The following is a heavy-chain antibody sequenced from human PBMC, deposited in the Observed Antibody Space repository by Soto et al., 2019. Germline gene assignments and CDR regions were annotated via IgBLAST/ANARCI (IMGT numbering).Heavy chain of an antibody. CDR3: ARVEGQWLVRDFYYYYGMDV. CDR2: INHSGST. CDR1: GGSISNSY. V-gene: IGHV4-34*01. J-gene: IGHJ6*02. Sequence: PSETLSLTCTVSGGSISNSYWSWIRQPPGKGLEWIGEINHSGSTNYNPSLKSRVTISVDTSKNQFSLKLSSVTAADTAVYYCARVEGQWLVRDFYYYYGMDVWGQGTTVTVSS. D-gene: IGHD6-19*01.